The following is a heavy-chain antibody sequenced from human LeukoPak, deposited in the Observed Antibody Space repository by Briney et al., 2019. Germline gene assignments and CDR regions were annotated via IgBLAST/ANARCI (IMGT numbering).Heavy chain of an antibody. D-gene: IGHD6-19*01. V-gene: IGHV3-23*01. CDR3: AKGLYSSGWSEMTDAFDI. J-gene: IGHJ3*02. CDR2: ISGSGGST. CDR1: GFTFSSYA. Sequence: GGSLRLSCAASGFTFSSYAMSWVRQAPGKGLECVSAISGSGGSTYYADSVKGRFTISRDNSKNTLYLQMNSLRAEDTAVYYCAKGLYSSGWSEMTDAFDIWGQGTMVTVSS.